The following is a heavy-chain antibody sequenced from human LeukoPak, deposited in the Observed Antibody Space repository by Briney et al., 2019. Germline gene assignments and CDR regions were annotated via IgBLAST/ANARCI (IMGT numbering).Heavy chain of an antibody. Sequence: GASVKVSCKASGGTFSSYAISWVRQDPGQGLEWMGGIIPIFGTANYAQKFQGRVTITADESTSTAYMELSSLRSEDTAVYYCARLDCSSTSCLFDYWGQGTLVTVSS. J-gene: IGHJ4*02. CDR1: GGTFSSYA. CDR2: IIPIFGTA. CDR3: ARLDCSSTSCLFDY. D-gene: IGHD2-2*01. V-gene: IGHV1-69*13.